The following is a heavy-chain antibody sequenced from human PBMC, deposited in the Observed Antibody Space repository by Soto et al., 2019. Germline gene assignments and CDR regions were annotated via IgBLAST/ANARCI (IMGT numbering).Heavy chain of an antibody. CDR3: ARSREIIASAGSFDY. J-gene: IGHJ4*02. D-gene: IGHD6-25*01. CDR2: ISTGGGST. Sequence: EVQLLESGGGLVQPGGSLRLSCAASGFTFSSHVMSCVRQAPGKGLEWVSGISTGGGSTDYADSVKGRFTISRDNSKNTLHLQMKSLSAEDTAVYYCARSREIIASAGSFDYWGQGTLVTVSS. CDR1: GFTFSSHV. V-gene: IGHV3-23*01.